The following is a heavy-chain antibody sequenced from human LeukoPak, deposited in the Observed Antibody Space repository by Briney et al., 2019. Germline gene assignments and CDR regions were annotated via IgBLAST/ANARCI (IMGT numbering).Heavy chain of an antibody. V-gene: IGHV1-18*01. D-gene: IGHD5-24*01. CDR2: ISAYNGNT. J-gene: IGHJ4*02. CDR1: GYTFTRYC. Sequence: ASVKVSCKASGYTFTRYCISWVRQAPGQGLEWMGWISAYNGNTNYAQKLQGRVTMTTDTSTSTAYMELRSLRSDDTAVYYCARDSWRGDGYNRDFDYWGQGTLVTVSS. CDR3: ARDSWRGDGYNRDFDY.